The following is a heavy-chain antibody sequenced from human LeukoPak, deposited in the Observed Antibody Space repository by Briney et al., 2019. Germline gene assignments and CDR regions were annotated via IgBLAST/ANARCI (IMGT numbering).Heavy chain of an antibody. CDR1: GFTFSSYS. V-gene: IGHV3-21*01. Sequence: PGGSLRPSCAASGFTFSSYSMNWVRQAPGKGLEWVSSISSSSTYIYYADSVKGRFTISRDNAKNSLYLQMSSLRAEDTAVYYCARGGLGYFDYWGQGTLVTVS. J-gene: IGHJ4*02. CDR3: ARGGLGYFDY. D-gene: IGHD3/OR15-3a*01. CDR2: ISSSSTYI.